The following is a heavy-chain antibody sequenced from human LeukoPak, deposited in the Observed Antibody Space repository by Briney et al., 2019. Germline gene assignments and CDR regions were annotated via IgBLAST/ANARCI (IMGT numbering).Heavy chain of an antibody. Sequence: SETLSLTCAVYGGSFSGYYWSWIRQPPGKGLEWIGEINHSGSTNYNPSLKSRVTISVDTSKNQFSLKLSSVTAADTAVYYCARDLGLYMDVWGKGTTVTISS. CDR2: INHSGST. CDR3: ARDLGLYMDV. D-gene: IGHD3-16*01. V-gene: IGHV4-34*01. CDR1: GGSFSGYY. J-gene: IGHJ6*03.